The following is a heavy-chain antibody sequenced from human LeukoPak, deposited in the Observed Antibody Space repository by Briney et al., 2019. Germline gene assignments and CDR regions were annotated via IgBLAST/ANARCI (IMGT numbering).Heavy chain of an antibody. D-gene: IGHD1-1*01. CDR1: GYTFTCYY. J-gene: IGHJ3*02. CDR3: ARARTVERVPLVI. V-gene: IGHV1-2*02. Sequence: ASVKVSCKASGYTFTCYYMHWVRQAPGQGLEWMGWINPNSGGTNYQGRVTMTRDTSISTAYMELSRLRSDDTAVYYCARARTVERVPLVIRGQGRLGTVSS. CDR2: INPNSGGT.